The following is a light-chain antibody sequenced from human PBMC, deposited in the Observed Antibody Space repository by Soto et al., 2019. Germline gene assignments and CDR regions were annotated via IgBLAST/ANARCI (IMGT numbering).Light chain of an antibody. Sequence: EIVLTQSPATLSLSPGERATLSCRASQSVSSYLAWYQQKPGQAPRLLIYDASNRATGIPARFSGSGSGTDFTLTISRLEPKDFSVYYCQQYGSSPRTFGQGTKGDIK. CDR1: QSVSSY. CDR3: QQYGSSPRT. J-gene: IGKJ1*01. CDR2: DAS. V-gene: IGKV3-20*01.